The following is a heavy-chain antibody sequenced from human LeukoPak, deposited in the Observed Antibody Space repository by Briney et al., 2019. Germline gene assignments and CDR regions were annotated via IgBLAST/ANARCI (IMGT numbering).Heavy chain of an antibody. Sequence: PSETLSLTCTVSGGSISSSSYYWGWVRQAPGKGLEWVSSISSSSSYIYYADSVKGRFTISRDNAKNSLYLQMNSLRAEDTAVYYCAREGPPMVRGAYYYYGMDVWGQGTTVTVSS. CDR1: GGSISSSSYY. V-gene: IGHV3-21*01. D-gene: IGHD3-10*01. CDR3: AREGPPMVRGAYYYYGMDV. J-gene: IGHJ6*02. CDR2: ISSSSSYI.